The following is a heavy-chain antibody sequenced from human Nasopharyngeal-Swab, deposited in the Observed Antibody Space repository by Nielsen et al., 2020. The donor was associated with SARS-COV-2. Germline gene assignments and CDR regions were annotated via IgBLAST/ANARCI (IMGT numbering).Heavy chain of an antibody. J-gene: IGHJ4*02. CDR3: AKAGGGDCISASCYPGAY. Sequence: GGSLRLSCAASGFTFSNYDMHWVRQAPGKGLEWVAVISYDGSNEYYADSVKGRFTISRDNSKKTLYLQMNGLRTDDTAVYYCAKAGGGDCISASCYPGAYWGQGTPVTVSS. V-gene: IGHV3-30*18. CDR2: ISYDGSNE. CDR1: GFTFSNYD. D-gene: IGHD2-2*01.